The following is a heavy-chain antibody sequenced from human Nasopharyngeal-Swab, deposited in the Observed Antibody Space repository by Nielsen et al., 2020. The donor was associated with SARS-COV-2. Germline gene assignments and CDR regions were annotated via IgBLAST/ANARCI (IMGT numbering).Heavy chain of an antibody. CDR1: GGSISSGSYY. D-gene: IGHD2-15*01. V-gene: IGHV4-61*02. J-gene: IGHJ6*02. CDR3: ARDWWGGGMGV. Sequence: LRLSCTVSGGSISSGSYYWSWIRQPAGKGLEWIGRIYTSGSTNYNPSLKSRVTISVDTSKNQFSLKLSSVTAADTAVYYCARDWWGGGMGVWGQGTTVTVSS. CDR2: IYTSGST.